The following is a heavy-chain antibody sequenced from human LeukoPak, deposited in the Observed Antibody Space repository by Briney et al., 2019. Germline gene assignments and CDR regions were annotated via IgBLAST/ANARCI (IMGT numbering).Heavy chain of an antibody. Sequence: ASVKVSCKASGYTFTSYGISWVRQAPGQGLEWMGWINPNSGGTNYAQKFQGRVTMTRDTSISTAYMELSRLRSDDTAVYYCARDSGWYIAYFQHWGQGTLVTVSS. CDR3: ARDSGWYIAYFQH. J-gene: IGHJ1*01. D-gene: IGHD6-19*01. V-gene: IGHV1-2*02. CDR2: INPNSGGT. CDR1: GYTFTSYG.